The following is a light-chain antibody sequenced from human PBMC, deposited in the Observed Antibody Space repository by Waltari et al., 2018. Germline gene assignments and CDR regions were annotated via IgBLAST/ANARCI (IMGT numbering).Light chain of an antibody. V-gene: IGKV3D-15*01. J-gene: IGKJ4*01. CDR3: QQYYGWPLT. CDR1: QNIYTN. Sequence: ETVMTQSPATLSVSPGERVTLSCRASQNIYTNLAWYQQKPGQAPRVLVYGASTRASGIPVRFSGSWSGTEFTLTISSLQSEDCAVYFCQQYYGWPLTFGGGSKVEVK. CDR2: GAS.